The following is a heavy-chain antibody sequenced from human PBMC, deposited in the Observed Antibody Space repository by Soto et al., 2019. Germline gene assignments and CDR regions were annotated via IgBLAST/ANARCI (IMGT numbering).Heavy chain of an antibody. D-gene: IGHD3-22*01. Sequence: GGSLRLSCAASEFTFSNYAMSWVRQAPGKGLEWGSAVSYVGGTTYYADCVKGLFTISRDNSKNTLYLQMNSLRAEDTAVYYCAKNPGYYYDSTGYHFDYWGQGTLVTVSS. CDR2: VSYVGGTT. J-gene: IGHJ4*02. CDR1: EFTFSNYA. CDR3: AKNPGYYYDSTGYHFDY. V-gene: IGHV3-23*01.